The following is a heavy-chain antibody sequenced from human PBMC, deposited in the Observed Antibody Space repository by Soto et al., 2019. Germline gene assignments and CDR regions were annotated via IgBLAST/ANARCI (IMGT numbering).Heavy chain of an antibody. V-gene: IGHV3-48*03. CDR2: INEDGTT. CDR3: XXXXXXRVAYGMDV. CDR1: GFTVSSSA. J-gene: IGHJ6*02. D-gene: IGHD5-12*01. Sequence: EVQLVESGGGLVQPGGSLRLSCTASGFTVSSSAMNWVRQAPGKGLEWVSYINEDGTTFYADSVRGRFTISRDSAXXXXXXXXXXXXXXXXXXXXXXXXXXXRVAYGMDVWGQGTTVTVSS.